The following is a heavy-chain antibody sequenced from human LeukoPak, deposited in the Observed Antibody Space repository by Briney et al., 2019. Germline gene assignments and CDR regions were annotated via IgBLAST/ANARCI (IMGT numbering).Heavy chain of an antibody. D-gene: IGHD3-10*01. J-gene: IGHJ5*02. Sequence: PSETLSLTCTVSGGSISSGGYYWSWIRQHPGKGLEWIGYIYYSGSTYYNPSLKSRVTISVDTSKNQFSLKLSSVTAADTAVYYCARGRFRGVIITGFDPWGQGTLVTVSS. CDR1: GGSISSGGYY. V-gene: IGHV4-31*03. CDR3: ARGRFRGVIITGFDP. CDR2: IYYSGST.